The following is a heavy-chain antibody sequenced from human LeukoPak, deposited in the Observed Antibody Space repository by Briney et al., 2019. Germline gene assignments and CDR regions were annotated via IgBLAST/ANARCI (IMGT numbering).Heavy chain of an antibody. V-gene: IGHV4-59*01. CDR1: GGSISSYY. D-gene: IGHD1-7*01. CDR3: ARVAMDWNYVGYFDY. Sequence: SETLSLTCTVSGGSISSYYWSWIRQPPGKGLEWIGYIYYSGSTNYNPSLKSRVTISVDTSKNQFSLKPSSVTAADTAVYYCARVAMDWNYVGYFDYWGQGTLVTVSS. CDR2: IYYSGST. J-gene: IGHJ4*02.